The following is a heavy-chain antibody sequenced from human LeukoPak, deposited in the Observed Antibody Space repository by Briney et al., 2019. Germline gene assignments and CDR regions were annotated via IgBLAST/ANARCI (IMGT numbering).Heavy chain of an antibody. Sequence: PSETLSLTCTVSGGSISSGGYYWSWIRQPAGKGLEWIGRIYTSGSTNYNPSLKSRVTMSVDTSKNQFSLKLSSVTAADTAVYYCARDRSSSWYRDNWFDPWGQGTLVTVSS. CDR3: ARDRSSSWYRDNWFDP. D-gene: IGHD6-13*01. J-gene: IGHJ5*02. V-gene: IGHV4-61*02. CDR1: GGSISSGGYY. CDR2: IYTSGST.